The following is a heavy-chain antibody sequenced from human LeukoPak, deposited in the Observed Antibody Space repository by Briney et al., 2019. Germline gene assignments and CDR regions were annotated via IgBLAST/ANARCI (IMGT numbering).Heavy chain of an antibody. J-gene: IGHJ4*02. D-gene: IGHD4/OR15-4a*01. Sequence: GGSLRLSCSASGFSFSDSYMSWFRLSPEKGLEWIAYITSSGTTTEYADSVKGRFTISRVNAKNSLYLQMNSLRPEDTAVYYCARDPDYGDPYWGQGTLVTVSS. CDR1: GFSFSDSY. CDR2: ITSSGTTT. V-gene: IGHV3-11*01. CDR3: ARDPDYGDPY.